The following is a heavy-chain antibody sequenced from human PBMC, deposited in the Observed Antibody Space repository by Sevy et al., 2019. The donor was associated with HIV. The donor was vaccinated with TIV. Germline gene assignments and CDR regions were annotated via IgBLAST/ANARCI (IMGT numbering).Heavy chain of an antibody. CDR1: GGSISSGDYY. CDR2: IYYSGST. J-gene: IGHJ6*02. Sequence: SETLSLTCTVSGGSISSGDYYWSWIRQHPGKGLEWIGYIYYSGSTYYNPSLKSRVTISVDTSKNQFSLKLSSVTAADTAVYYCARVREGSYYYYGMDVWGQGTTVTVSS. CDR3: ARVREGSYYYYGMDV. V-gene: IGHV4-31*03.